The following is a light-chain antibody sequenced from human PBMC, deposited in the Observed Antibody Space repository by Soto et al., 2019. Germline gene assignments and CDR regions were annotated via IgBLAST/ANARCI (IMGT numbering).Light chain of an antibody. Sequence: QSVLTQPPSVSGAPVQRVTISCTGSSSNIGAGYDVHWYQQLPGTAPKLLIYDNSNRPSGVPDRFSCSKSGTSASLAITGLQAEDEADYYCQSYDSSLSVFGTGTKVTVL. J-gene: IGLJ1*01. V-gene: IGLV1-40*01. CDR2: DNS. CDR3: QSYDSSLSV. CDR1: SSNIGAGYD.